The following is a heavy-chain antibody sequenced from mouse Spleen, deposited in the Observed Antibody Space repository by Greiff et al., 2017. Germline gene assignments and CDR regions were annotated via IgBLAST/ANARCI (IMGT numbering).Heavy chain of an antibody. D-gene: IGHD2-4*01. V-gene: IGHV1-54*01. J-gene: IGHJ3*01. CDR1: GYAFTNYL. Sequence: VQLQESGAELVRPGTSVKVSCKASGYAFTNYLIEWVKQRPGQGLEWIGVINPGSGGTNYNEKFKGKATLTADKSSSTAYMQLSSLTSEDSAVYFCARTSYDYDPFAYWGQGTLVTVSA. CDR3: ARTSYDYDPFAY. CDR2: INPGSGGT.